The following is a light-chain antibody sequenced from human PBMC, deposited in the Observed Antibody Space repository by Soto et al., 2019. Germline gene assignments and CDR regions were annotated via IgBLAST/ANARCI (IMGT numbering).Light chain of an antibody. CDR1: SSDVGGYNY. Sequence: HSVLTQPASVSGSPGQSIAISCTGTSSDVGGYNYVSWHQQHPGKAPKVLISVVSNRPSGVSNRFSGSKSGNTASLTISGLQAEDEADYYCSSYRSGGTFVFGSGTKLTVL. CDR2: VVS. V-gene: IGLV2-14*01. CDR3: SSYRSGGTFV. J-gene: IGLJ1*01.